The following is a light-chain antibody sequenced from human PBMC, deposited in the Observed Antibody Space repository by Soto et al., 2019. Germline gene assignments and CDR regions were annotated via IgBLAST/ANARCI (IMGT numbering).Light chain of an antibody. J-gene: IGKJ1*01. Sequence: DIQMTQSPSSLSASVGARVTITCRASQGIRHYLAWYQQKPGKVPRLLIYEASNLQSGVPSRFRGGGSGTEFTLTISSLQPEDAATYYCQNFDSAPQTFGQGTKVDI. CDR1: QGIRHY. V-gene: IGKV1-27*01. CDR3: QNFDSAPQT. CDR2: EAS.